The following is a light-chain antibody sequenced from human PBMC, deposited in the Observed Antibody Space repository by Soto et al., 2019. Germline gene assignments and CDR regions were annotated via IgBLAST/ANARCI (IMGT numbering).Light chain of an antibody. CDR3: HRYFGTPGLT. Sequence: IVVTQSPDSLAVSLGERATINCKSSQSVLYSSNNKNYFAWYQQKPGQPPKLLNYWASTRESGVPDRFSGSGSGTDFTLTISSLQAGDVPVYYWHRYFGTPGLTFCGGRKV. J-gene: IGKJ4*01. CDR1: QSVLYSSNNKNY. CDR2: WAS. V-gene: IGKV4-1*01.